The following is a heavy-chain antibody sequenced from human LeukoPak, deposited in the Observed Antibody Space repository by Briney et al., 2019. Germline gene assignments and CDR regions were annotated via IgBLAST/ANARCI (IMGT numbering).Heavy chain of an antibody. Sequence: ASETLSLTCTISGGSISSYYWSWIRQPPGKGLEWIGYIYYSGSTYYNPSLKSRVTISVDRSKNQFSLKLSSVTAADTAVYYCARSRYDYVWGSSNTYFDYWGQGTLVTVSS. J-gene: IGHJ4*02. V-gene: IGHV4-59*12. CDR1: GGSISSYY. CDR3: ARSRYDYVWGSSNTYFDY. CDR2: IYYSGST. D-gene: IGHD3-16*01.